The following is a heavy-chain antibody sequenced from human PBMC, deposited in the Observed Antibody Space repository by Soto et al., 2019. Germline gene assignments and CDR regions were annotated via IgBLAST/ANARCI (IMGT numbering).Heavy chain of an antibody. D-gene: IGHD3-9*01. CDR3: AKTVGYYDILTGHFLEYYFDY. V-gene: IGHV3-23*01. CDR2: ISGSGGST. Sequence: GGSLRLSCAASGFTFSSYAMSWVRQAPGKGLEWVSAISGSGGSTYYADSVKGRFTISRDNSKNTLYLQMNSLRAEDMAVYYCAKTVGYYDILTGHFLEYYFDYWGQGTLVTVSS. CDR1: GFTFSSYA. J-gene: IGHJ4*02.